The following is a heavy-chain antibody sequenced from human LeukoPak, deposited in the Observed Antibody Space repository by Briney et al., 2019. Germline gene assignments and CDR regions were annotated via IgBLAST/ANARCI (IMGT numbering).Heavy chain of an antibody. J-gene: IGHJ3*02. Sequence: PGESLKISCKGSGYSFTSYWIGWVRQMPGKGLEWMGIIYPGDSDTRYSPSFQGQVTISADKSISTAYLQWSSLKASDTAMYYCARASRGAVAGPEGVYHDAFDIWGQGTMVTVSS. D-gene: IGHD6-19*01. CDR3: ARASRGAVAGPEGVYHDAFDI. CDR2: IYPGDSDT. V-gene: IGHV5-51*01. CDR1: GYSFTSYW.